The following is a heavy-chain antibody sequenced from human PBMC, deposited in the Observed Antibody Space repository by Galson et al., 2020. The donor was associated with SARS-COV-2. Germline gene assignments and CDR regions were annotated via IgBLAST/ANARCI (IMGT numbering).Heavy chain of an antibody. CDR3: ARDLPRWLVVDH. CDR1: GFSINSYS. V-gene: IGHV3-48*04. D-gene: IGHD6-19*01. J-gene: IGHJ5*02. CDR2: ISRSSSTI. Sequence: GSLRLSCTASGFSINSYSMNWVRQAPGKGLEWVSYISRSSSTIYYADSVKGRFTISRDNAKNLLYLEMKSLRVEDTAIYYCARDLPRWLVVDHWGQGTRVTVSS.